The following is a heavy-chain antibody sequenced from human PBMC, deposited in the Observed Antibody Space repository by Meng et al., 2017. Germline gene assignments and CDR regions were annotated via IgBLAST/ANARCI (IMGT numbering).Heavy chain of an antibody. J-gene: IGHJ5*02. V-gene: IGHV1-18*01. CDR3: AREERGSGDS. D-gene: IGHD3-22*01. Sequence: QVQLVQSGAEVKKPGASVKVSCKASGYIFARYGIHWVRQAPGQGLEWIGWINSYSGDTNYTQTLQGRVTLTKEPSTSTAYMELRSLRSDDTAVYYCAREERGSGDSWGQGTLVTVSS. CDR2: INSYSGDT. CDR1: GYIFARYG.